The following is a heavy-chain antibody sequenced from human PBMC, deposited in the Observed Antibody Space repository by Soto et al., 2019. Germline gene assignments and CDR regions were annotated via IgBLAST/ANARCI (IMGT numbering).Heavy chain of an antibody. V-gene: IGHV5-10-1*01. Sequence: LGESLKISCKGSGYSFTSYWISWVRQMPGKGLEWMGRIDPSDSYTNYSPSFQGHVTISADKSISTAYLQWSSLKASDTAMYYCARPHNSYAYYYGMDVWGQGTTVTVSS. D-gene: IGHD5-18*01. CDR3: ARPHNSYAYYYGMDV. CDR1: GYSFTSYW. CDR2: IDPSDSYT. J-gene: IGHJ6*02.